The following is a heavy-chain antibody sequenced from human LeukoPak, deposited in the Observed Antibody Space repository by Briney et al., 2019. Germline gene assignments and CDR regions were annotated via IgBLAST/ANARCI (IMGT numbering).Heavy chain of an antibody. D-gene: IGHD3-10*01. V-gene: IGHV3-23*01. CDR3: ARDSYYYGSGSHGVWFDP. Sequence: GGSLRLSCAASGFTFSTYPMSWVRQAPGKGLEWVSGISGSGGSTHYADSVKGRFTISRDNSKNMLYLQMNSLRAEDTAVYYCARDSYYYGSGSHGVWFDPWGQGTLVTVSS. J-gene: IGHJ5*02. CDR1: GFTFSTYP. CDR2: ISGSGGST.